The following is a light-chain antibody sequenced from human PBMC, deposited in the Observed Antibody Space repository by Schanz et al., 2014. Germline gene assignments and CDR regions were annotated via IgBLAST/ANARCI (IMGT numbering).Light chain of an antibody. Sequence: EIVMTQSPATLSVSPGDRVTLSCRASQSISTNVAWYQHKPGQAPRLLIYGASSRATGIPDRFSGSGSGTEFTLTISSLQSEDFALYYCQQYHDWWTFGQGTKVEIK. CDR1: QSISTN. J-gene: IGKJ1*01. CDR3: QQYHDWWT. V-gene: IGKV3D-15*01. CDR2: GAS.